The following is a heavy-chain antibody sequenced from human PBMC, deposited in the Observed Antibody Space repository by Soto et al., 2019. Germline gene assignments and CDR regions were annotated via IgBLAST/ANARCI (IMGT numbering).Heavy chain of an antibody. CDR3: MKYYDFWSGYYYGMDV. D-gene: IGHD3-3*01. CDR2: IKSKTDGGTT. Sequence: GGSLRLSCAASGFTFSNAWMSWVRQAPGKGLEWVGRIKSKTDGGTTDYAAPVKGRFTISRDDSKNTLYLQMNSLKTEDTAVYYCMKYYDFWSGYYYGMDVWGQGTTVTVSS. J-gene: IGHJ6*02. V-gene: IGHV3-15*01. CDR1: GFTFSNAW.